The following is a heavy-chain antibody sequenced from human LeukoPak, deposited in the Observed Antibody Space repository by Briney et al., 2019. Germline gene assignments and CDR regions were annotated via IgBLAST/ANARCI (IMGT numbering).Heavy chain of an antibody. D-gene: IGHD5-12*01. Sequence: SETLSLTCTVSGGSVSSGSYYWSWIRQPPGRGLEWIGYIYYSGSTNYNPSLKSRVTISVDTSKNQFSLKLSSVTAADTAVYYCARGAHSGYDFVSVYYYYGMDVWGQGTTVTVSS. CDR1: GGSVSSGSYY. CDR3: ARGAHSGYDFVSVYYYYGMDV. CDR2: IYYSGST. J-gene: IGHJ6*02. V-gene: IGHV4-61*01.